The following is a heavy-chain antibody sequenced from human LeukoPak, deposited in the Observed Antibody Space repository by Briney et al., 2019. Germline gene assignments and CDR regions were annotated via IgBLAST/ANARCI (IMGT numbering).Heavy chain of an antibody. Sequence: PSETLSLTCAVYGVSFSGYYWSWIRQPPVKGLEWIGEINHSGSTNYNPSLKSRVTISVDTSKNQFSLKLSSVTAADTAVYYCARDRGAVAVFDYWGQGTLVTVSS. D-gene: IGHD6-19*01. CDR3: ARDRGAVAVFDY. V-gene: IGHV4-34*01. CDR1: GVSFSGYY. CDR2: INHSGST. J-gene: IGHJ4*02.